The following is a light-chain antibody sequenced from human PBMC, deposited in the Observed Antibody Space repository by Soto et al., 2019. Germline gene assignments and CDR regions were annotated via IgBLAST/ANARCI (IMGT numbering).Light chain of an antibody. J-gene: IGLJ2*01. CDR2: DVS. V-gene: IGLV2-14*01. CDR1: SSDVGGYNY. Sequence: QSALTQPASVSGSPGQSITISCTGTSSDVGGYNYVSWYQQHPGKAPKLMIYDVSNRPSGVSNRFSGSKSGNTASLTISGLQAEDEADYYCSSYTSSSTLYPVVFGGGTQLTVL. CDR3: SSYTSSSTLYPVV.